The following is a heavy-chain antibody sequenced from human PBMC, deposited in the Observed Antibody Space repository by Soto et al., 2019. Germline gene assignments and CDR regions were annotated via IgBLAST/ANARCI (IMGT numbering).Heavy chain of an antibody. CDR2: LSNTGRRT. V-gene: IGHV3-23*01. CDR3: ATETGATQGPFDN. J-gene: IGHJ4*02. CDR1: VFPFGANA. D-gene: IGHD1-26*01. Sequence: GGSLRLSCVVSVFPFGANAMSWVRQAPGKGLEWVSGLSNTGRRTSYADSVKGRFNISRDNSENTVYLQMNSLRVEDTAVYYCATETGATQGPFDNWGQGTLVTVSS.